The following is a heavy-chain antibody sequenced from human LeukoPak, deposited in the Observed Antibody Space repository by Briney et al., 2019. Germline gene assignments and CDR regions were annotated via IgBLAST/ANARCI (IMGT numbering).Heavy chain of an antibody. J-gene: IGHJ4*02. CDR3: ARPHYDFWSGRFFDY. CDR2: INHSGSA. Sequence: PSETLSLTCTVSGGSISSYYWSWIRQPAGKGLEWIGEINHSGSANYNPSLKSRVTISVDTSKNQFSLKLSSVTAADTAVYYCARPHYDFWSGRFFDYWGQGTLVTVSS. D-gene: IGHD3-3*01. CDR1: GGSISSYY. V-gene: IGHV4-34*01.